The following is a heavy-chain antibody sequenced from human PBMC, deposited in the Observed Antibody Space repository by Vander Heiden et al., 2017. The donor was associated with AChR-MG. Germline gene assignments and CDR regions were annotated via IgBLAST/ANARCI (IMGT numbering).Heavy chain of an antibody. J-gene: IGHJ3*02. CDR3: ARGGQRDAFDI. V-gene: IGHV3-23*01. Sequence: EVQLLESGGGLVQPGGSLRRSCAASGFTFSGYAMNWVRQAPGKGLEWVSAMTGGGFGIYYADSVKGRFTISRDNSKNTLYLQMNNLRVEDTAIYYCARGGQRDAFDIWGQGTMVTVSS. D-gene: IGHD3-10*01. CDR2: MTGGGFGI. CDR1: GFTFSGYA.